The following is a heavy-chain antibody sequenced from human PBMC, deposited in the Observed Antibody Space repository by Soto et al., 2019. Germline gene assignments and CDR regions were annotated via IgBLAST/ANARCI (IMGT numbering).Heavy chain of an antibody. CDR3: AQDLSGGSWEYYFDY. J-gene: IGHJ4*02. D-gene: IGHD6-13*01. CDR2: ISGSGGST. CDR1: GFTFSSYA. Sequence: EVQLLESGGGLVQPGGSLRLSCAASGFTFSSYAMSWVRQAPGKGLEWVSAISGSGGSTYYADSVKGRFTLSRDKSKNTLCQQIISLIDEDTAVYYCAQDLSGGSWEYYFDYWGQGTLVTVSS. V-gene: IGHV3-23*01.